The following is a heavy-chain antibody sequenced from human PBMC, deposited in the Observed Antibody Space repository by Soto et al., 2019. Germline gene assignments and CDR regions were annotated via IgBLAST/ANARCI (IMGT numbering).Heavy chain of an antibody. V-gene: IGHV3-23*01. J-gene: IGHJ4*02. Sequence: EVQLLESGGGLVQPGGSLRLSCAASGFTFSSYAMSWVRQAPGKGLEWVSAISGSGGSKYYADSVKGRFTISRDNSKNTLYLQMNSLRAEDTAVYYCAKDKWGYCSGGSCYTEYYFDYWGQGTLVTVSS. CDR1: GFTFSSYA. CDR3: AKDKWGYCSGGSCYTEYYFDY. D-gene: IGHD2-15*01. CDR2: ISGSGGSK.